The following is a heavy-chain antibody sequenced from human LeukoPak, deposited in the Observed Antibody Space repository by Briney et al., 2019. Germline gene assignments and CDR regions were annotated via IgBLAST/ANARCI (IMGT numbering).Heavy chain of an antibody. CDR1: GFTFSSYA. V-gene: IGHV3-23*01. J-gene: IGHJ4*02. CDR3: AKDGIRWSHFDS. D-gene: IGHD4-23*01. CDR2: ISAGGGVT. Sequence: TGASLRLSCAASGFTFSSYAMSWVRQAPGKGLEWVSAISAGGGVTYYADSVEGRFTISRDDSKNPLYLQMNSLRAEDTAVYYCAKDGIRWSHFDSWGQGTLVTVSS.